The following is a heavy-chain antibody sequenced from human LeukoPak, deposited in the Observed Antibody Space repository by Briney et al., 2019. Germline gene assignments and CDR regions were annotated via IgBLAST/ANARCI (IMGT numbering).Heavy chain of an antibody. D-gene: IGHD3-16*01. Sequence: GASVKVSCKASGYSFSNYPIHWVRQAPGQGLEWMGWVNTDNGNTKSSQQFQGRVTITRDTSASTAYMELSSLRSEDTAVYYCARDLVSIIFTYGGASGCGYWGQGTLVTVSS. CDR2: VNTDNGNT. CDR1: GYSFSNYP. CDR3: ARDLVSIIFTYGGASGCGY. V-gene: IGHV1-3*04. J-gene: IGHJ4*02.